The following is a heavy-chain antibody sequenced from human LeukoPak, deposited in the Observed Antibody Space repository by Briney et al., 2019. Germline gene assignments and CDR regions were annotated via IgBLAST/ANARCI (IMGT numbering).Heavy chain of an antibody. CDR3: ARVGLYDFWRNYYYGMDV. CDR2: MNPNSGNT. CDR1: GYTFTSYD. V-gene: IGHV1-8*01. D-gene: IGHD3-3*01. J-gene: IGHJ6*02. Sequence: ASVKVSCKASGYTFTSYDINWVRQATGQGLEWMGWMNPNSGNTGYAQKFQGRVTMTRSTSISTAYMELSSLRSEDTAVYYCARVGLYDFWRNYYYGMDVWGQGTTVTVSS.